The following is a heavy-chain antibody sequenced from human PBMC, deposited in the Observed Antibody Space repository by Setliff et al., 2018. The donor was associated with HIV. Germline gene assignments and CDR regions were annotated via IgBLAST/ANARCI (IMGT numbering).Heavy chain of an antibody. CDR2: IYYTGST. J-gene: IGHJ4*02. V-gene: IGHV4-34*01. Sequence: SETLSLTCAVYGGSFSGYYWSWIRQPPGKGLEWIGEIYYTGSTYYNPSLESRVTMSVDTSKNQFSLKLKFVTAADTAIYYCTRGRTDTAMAHDYWGQGTPVTVSS. D-gene: IGHD5-18*01. CDR3: TRGRTDTAMAHDY. CDR1: GGSFSGYY.